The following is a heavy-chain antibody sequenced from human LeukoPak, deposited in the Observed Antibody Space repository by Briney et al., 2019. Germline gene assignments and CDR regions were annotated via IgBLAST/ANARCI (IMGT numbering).Heavy chain of an antibody. D-gene: IGHD3-10*01. CDR3: ARFASYYGSGSYYNY. Sequence: QPGGSLRLSCAASGFTFSSYAMHWVRQAPGKGLEWVAVIWYDGSNKYYADSVKVRFTISRDNSKNTLYLQMNSLRAEDTAVYYCARFASYYGSGSYYNYWGQGTLVTVSS. J-gene: IGHJ4*02. CDR2: IWYDGSNK. V-gene: IGHV3-33*01. CDR1: GFTFSSYA.